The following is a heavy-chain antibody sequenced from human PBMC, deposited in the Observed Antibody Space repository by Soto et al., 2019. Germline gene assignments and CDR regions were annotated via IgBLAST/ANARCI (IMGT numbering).Heavy chain of an antibody. CDR2: MSATGGRT. D-gene: IGHD5-18*01. CDR1: GFSFSSYS. Sequence: EVQLLESGGDLRQPGGSLRLSCAASGFSFSSYSMSWVRHVPGKGQQWLSGMSATGGRTYYADTVKGRFTTSRDNSRKTMYLQMNSPTADDTAVYYCAKSWGDTWQESAFDIWGLGTMVTVSA. J-gene: IGHJ3*02. CDR3: AKSWGDTWQESAFDI. V-gene: IGHV3-23*01.